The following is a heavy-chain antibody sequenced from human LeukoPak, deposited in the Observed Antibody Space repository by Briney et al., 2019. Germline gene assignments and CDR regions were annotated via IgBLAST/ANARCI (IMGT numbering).Heavy chain of an antibody. J-gene: IGHJ4*02. V-gene: IGHV3-53*01. CDR2: IYTSGGT. CDR3: AKTGSSSWGYFDY. D-gene: IGHD6-13*01. CDR1: GFTVSSNY. Sequence: GGSLRLSCAASGFTVSSNYMSWVRQAPGKGLEWVSVIYTSGGTYYADSVKGRFTIMNSLRVEDTAVYYCAKTGSSSWGYFDYWGQGTLVTVSS.